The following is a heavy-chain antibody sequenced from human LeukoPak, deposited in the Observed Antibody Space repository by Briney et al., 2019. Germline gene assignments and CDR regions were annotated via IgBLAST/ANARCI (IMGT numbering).Heavy chain of an antibody. CDR2: ISGSGVST. J-gene: IGHJ4*02. V-gene: IGHV3-23*01. Sequence: GGSLRLSCAASGFTFSTYAMSWVRQAPGKGLEWVSLISGSGVSTYYADSVKGRVTISRDNGKNTLSLQMNSLRAEDTALYYCAKERLTTTTFDSWGRGTLVTVSS. D-gene: IGHD4-11*01. CDR3: AKERLTTTTFDS. CDR1: GFTFSTYA.